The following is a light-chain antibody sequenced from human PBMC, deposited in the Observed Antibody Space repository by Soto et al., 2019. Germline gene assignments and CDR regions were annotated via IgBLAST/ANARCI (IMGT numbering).Light chain of an antibody. CDR1: QYIRDD. CDR2: DAS. J-gene: IGKJ5*01. CDR3: LQHFNYPFT. V-gene: IGKV1-6*01. Sequence: IQMTNSPSSLPAPVGDRVTITCRASQYIRDDLAWYQQKPGRAPRLLIYDASTLEDGVPSRFSGSRSGTDFTLIISGLQPEDFATYFCLQHFNYPFTFGQGTRLEIK.